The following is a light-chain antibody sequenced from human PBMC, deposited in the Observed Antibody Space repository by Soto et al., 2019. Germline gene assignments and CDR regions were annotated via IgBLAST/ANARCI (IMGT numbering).Light chain of an antibody. J-gene: IGLJ6*01. CDR2: ETS. CDR3: FSFTSINTHV. Sequence: QSALTQPASVSGSPGQSVTISCTGTSSDFGSYKFVSWYQHHPGKVPKVIIYETSKRPSGVSDRFSGSKSGNTASLTIAGLQAEDEAYYYCFSFTSINTHVFGSGTKLTVL. V-gene: IGLV2-23*01. CDR1: SSDFGSYKF.